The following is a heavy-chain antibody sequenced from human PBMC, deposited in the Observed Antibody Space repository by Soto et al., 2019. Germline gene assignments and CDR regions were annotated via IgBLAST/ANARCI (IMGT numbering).Heavy chain of an antibody. D-gene: IGHD5-12*01. J-gene: IGHJ5*02. V-gene: IGHV4-31*03. CDR3: AREEGGGYDHRWFDP. CDR2: IYYSGST. CDR1: GGSISSGGYY. Sequence: QVQLQESGPGLVKPSQTLSLTCTVSGGSISSGGYYWSWIRQHPGKGLEWIGYIYYSGSTYYNPSLKSRVTITVDTSKNQFSLKLSSVTAADTAVYYCAREEGGGYDHRWFDPWGQGTLVTVSS.